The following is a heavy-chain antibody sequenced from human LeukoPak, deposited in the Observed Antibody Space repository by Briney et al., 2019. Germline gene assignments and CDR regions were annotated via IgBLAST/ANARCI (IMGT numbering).Heavy chain of an antibody. CDR1: XXXXSSXX. V-gene: IGHV3-23*01. J-gene: IGHJ4*02. CDR3: AKDVYSSGWSAY. D-gene: IGHD6-19*01. CDR2: ISGSGGST. Sequence: PGGSLRLSXAAXXXXXSSXXMSWVRXAPXXXXXXVSAISGSGGSTYYADSVKGRFTISRDNSKNTLYLQMNSLRAEDTAVYYCAKDVYSSGWSAYWGQGTLVTVSS.